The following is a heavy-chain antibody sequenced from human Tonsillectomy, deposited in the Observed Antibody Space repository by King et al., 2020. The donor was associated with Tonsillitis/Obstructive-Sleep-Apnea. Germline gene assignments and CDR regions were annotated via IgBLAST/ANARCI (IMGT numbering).Heavy chain of an antibody. CDR1: GFTFINAW. V-gene: IGHV3-15*01. J-gene: IGHJ6*01. CDR2: IKSKADRGTT. CDR3: TPGGSSSGYGMDV. D-gene: IGHD6-13*01. Sequence: VQLVESGGGLVKPGGSLRLSCAASGFTFINAWMSWVRQAPGKGLEWVGRIKSKADRGTTDYAAPVKGRFTISRDDSKNTLFLQMNSLKTEDTAIYYCTPGGSSSGYGMDV.